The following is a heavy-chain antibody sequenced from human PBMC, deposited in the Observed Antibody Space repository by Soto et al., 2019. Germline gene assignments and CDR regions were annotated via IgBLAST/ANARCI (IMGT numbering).Heavy chain of an antibody. J-gene: IGHJ6*02. V-gene: IGHV3-30*03. D-gene: IGHD6-13*01. Sequence: GGSLRLFCAASGFTFSSYGMHWVRQAPGKGLEWVAVISYDGSNKYYAGSVKGRFTISRDNSKNTLYLQMNSLRAEDTAVYYCASQPPPWQQSGYYYGMDVWGQGTTVTVSS. CDR1: GFTFSSYG. CDR3: ASQPPPWQQSGYYYGMDV. CDR2: ISYDGSNK.